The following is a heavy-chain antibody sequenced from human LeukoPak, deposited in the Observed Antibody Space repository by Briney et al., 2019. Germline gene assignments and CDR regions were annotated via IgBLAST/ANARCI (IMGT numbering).Heavy chain of an antibody. CDR3: ARVNWDIVVVPAAMFDY. V-gene: IGHV3-7*01. CDR2: IKQDGSEK. J-gene: IGHJ4*02. Sequence: PGGSLRLSCAASGFTFSSYWMSWVRQAPGKGLEWVANIKQDGSEKYYVDSVKGRFTISRDNAKNSLYLQMNSLRAEDTAVYYCARVNWDIVVVPAAMFDYWGQGTLVTVSS. D-gene: IGHD2-2*01. CDR1: GFTFSSYW.